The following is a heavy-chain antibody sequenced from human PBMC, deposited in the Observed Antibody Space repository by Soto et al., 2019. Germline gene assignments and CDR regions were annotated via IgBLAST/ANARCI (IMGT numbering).Heavy chain of an antibody. CDR2: INTYNGNT. D-gene: IGHD1-1*01. J-gene: IGHJ4*02. V-gene: IGHV1-18*01. Sequence: QVQLVQSGAEVKKPGASVTVSCKASGYIFTTYGVSWVRQAPGQGLEWLGWINTYNGNTKYAHKLQGRVTMTTETPTSADYKDLRSLRSDDTGVYSCARGSRMEMWDWGQVTLVTPSS. CDR1: GYIFTTYG. CDR3: ARGSRMEMWD.